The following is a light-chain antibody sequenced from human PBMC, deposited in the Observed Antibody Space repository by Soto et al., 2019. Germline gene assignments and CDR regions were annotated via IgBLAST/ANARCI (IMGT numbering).Light chain of an antibody. CDR3: QQYGSSPPIT. Sequence: EIVLTPSPGTLSLSPVERATLSCGASQSVSSSYLAWYQQKPRQAPSLLIYGASSRATGIPDRFSGSGSGTAFTLTISRLEPEDFAVYYCQQYGSSPPITFGPGTKVDIK. CDR2: GAS. CDR1: QSVSSSY. V-gene: IGKV3-20*01. J-gene: IGKJ3*01.